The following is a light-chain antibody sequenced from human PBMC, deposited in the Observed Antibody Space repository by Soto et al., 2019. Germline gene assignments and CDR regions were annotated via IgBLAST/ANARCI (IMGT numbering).Light chain of an antibody. V-gene: IGKV3D-20*01. CDR1: QSVSSTY. Sequence: EIVLTQSPATLSLSPGDRATLSCGASQSVSSTYLAWYQQKPGLAPRLLIYDVSNRFTGIPDRFSDSGSGTDFTLTISRLEPEEFAVYYCQKYSTSLTFGGGTKVEIK. CDR2: DVS. J-gene: IGKJ4*01. CDR3: QKYSTSLT.